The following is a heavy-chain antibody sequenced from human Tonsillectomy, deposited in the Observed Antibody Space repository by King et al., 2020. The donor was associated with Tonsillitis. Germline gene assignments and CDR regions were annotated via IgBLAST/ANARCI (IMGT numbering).Heavy chain of an antibody. Sequence: QVQLQESGPGLVKPSETLSLTCTVSGGSISSYYWSWIRQPPGKGLEWIGYIYYSGSTNYNPSLKSRVTISVDTSKNQFSLKLSSVTAADTAVYYCARGSDSGYDLDAFDIWGQGTMVTVSS. J-gene: IGHJ3*02. D-gene: IGHD5-12*01. CDR2: IYYSGST. CDR1: GGSISSYY. V-gene: IGHV4-59*01. CDR3: ARGSDSGYDLDAFDI.